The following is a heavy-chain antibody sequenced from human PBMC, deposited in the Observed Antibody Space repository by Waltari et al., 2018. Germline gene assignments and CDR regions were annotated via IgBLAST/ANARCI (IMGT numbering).Heavy chain of an antibody. Sequence: QLVESGGGLVQPGGYLRLSCAASTLPFTNYERTWVRQAPGKGLEWLAYITTTSNTIYYTDSVRGRFTISRDNVKNSLFLQMHGLRADDSAIYYCAGSRFLETRYGMDVWGQGTTVTVSS. CDR2: ITTTSNTI. CDR1: TLPFTNYE. J-gene: IGHJ6*02. V-gene: IGHV3-48*03. CDR3: AGSRFLETRYGMDV. D-gene: IGHD3-3*01.